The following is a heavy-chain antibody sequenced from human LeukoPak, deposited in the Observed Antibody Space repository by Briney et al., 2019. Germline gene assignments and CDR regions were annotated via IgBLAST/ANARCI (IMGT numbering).Heavy chain of an antibody. J-gene: IGHJ6*02. CDR2: INPSGGSY. CDR1: GYTFTSYY. V-gene: IGHV1-46*01. Sequence: ASVKVSCKASGYTFTSYYMHWVRQAPGQGLEWMGIINPSGGSYSYAQKIQGRVTMTRDTATSTVDMALSSLRPEVTAVYDGDTKTYYYDRSAQTGYYGMDVGGQGTTVTVSS. CDR3: DTKTYYYDRSAQTGYYGMDV. D-gene: IGHD3-22*01.